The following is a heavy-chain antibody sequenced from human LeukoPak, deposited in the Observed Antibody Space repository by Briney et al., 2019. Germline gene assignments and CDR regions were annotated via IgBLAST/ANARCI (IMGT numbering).Heavy chain of an antibody. CDR1: GFTFDDYG. CDR2: INWNGGST. J-gene: IGHJ4*02. D-gene: IGHD3-9*01. V-gene: IGHV3-20*04. CDR3: ATDTHRRYFDWLPKY. Sequence: GGSLRLSCAASGFTFDDYGMSWVRQAPGKGLEWVSGINWNGGSTGYADSVKGRFTISRDNAKNSLYLQMNSLRAEDTAVYYCATDTHRRYFDWLPKYWGQGTLVTVSS.